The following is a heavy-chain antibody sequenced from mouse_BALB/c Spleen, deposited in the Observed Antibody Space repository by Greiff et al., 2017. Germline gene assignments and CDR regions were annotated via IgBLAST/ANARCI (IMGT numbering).Heavy chain of an antibody. D-gene: IGHD1-1*01. J-gene: IGHJ4*01. CDR1: GFTFSSYT. CDR2: ISNGGGST. CDR3: ARHVYYSMDY. Sequence: DVKLVESGGGLVQPGGSLKLSCAASGFTFSSYTMSWVRQTPEKRLEWVAYISNGGGSTYYPDTVKGRFTISRDNAKNTLYLQMSSLKSEDTAMYYCARHVYYSMDYWGQGTSVTVSS. V-gene: IGHV5-12-2*01.